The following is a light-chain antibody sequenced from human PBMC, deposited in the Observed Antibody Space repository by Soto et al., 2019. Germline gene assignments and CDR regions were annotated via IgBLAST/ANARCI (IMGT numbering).Light chain of an antibody. CDR3: GAWDDRLTVYV. Sequence: QSVLTQPPSVSAAPGQEVTISCSGSSSNVGHNSVSWYQQLPGTAPKLLIYDNNERPSGIPARFSGSKSGTSATLGITGLQTGDEAAYYCGAWDDRLTVYVFGSGTKVTVL. V-gene: IGLV1-51*01. CDR2: DNN. J-gene: IGLJ1*01. CDR1: SSNVGHNS.